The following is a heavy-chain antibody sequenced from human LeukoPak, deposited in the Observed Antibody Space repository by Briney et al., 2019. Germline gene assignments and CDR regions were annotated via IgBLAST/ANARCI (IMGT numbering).Heavy chain of an antibody. J-gene: IGHJ3*02. CDR3: AREEGGDGEGAFDI. Sequence: SETLSLTCTVSGGSISSGSYYWSWIRQPAGKGLEWIGRIYTSGSTNYNPSLKSRVTISVDTSKNQFSPKLSSVTAADTAVYYCAREEGGDGEGAFDIWGQGTMVTVSS. CDR2: IYTSGST. V-gene: IGHV4-61*02. CDR1: GGSISSGSYY.